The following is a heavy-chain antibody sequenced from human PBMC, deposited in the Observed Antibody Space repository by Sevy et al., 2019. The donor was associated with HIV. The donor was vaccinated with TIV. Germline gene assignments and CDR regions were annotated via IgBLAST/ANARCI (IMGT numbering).Heavy chain of an antibody. CDR1: GFNVSSTY. V-gene: IGHV3-53*01. D-gene: IGHD3-3*01. J-gene: IGHJ4*02. Sequence: GGSLRLSCEASGFNVSSTYMSWVRQAPGKGLEWVSVFYISDNTYYADSVKGRFTISRDYFKNTVHLQMDSLSAEDTALYYCATTTFRFFDNWGQGTLVTVSS. CDR2: FYISDNT. CDR3: ATTTFRFFDN.